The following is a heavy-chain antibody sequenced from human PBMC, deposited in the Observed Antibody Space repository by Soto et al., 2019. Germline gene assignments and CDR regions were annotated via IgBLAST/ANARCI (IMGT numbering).Heavy chain of an antibody. V-gene: IGHV3-30-3*01. CDR3: ARDGTIEYSGSYYYGMDA. D-gene: IGHD1-26*01. CDR2: ISYDGSNK. CDR1: GFTFSSYA. Sequence: PGGSLRLSCAASGFTFSSYAMHWVRQAPGKGLEWVAVISYDGSNKYYAVSVKGRFTIPRDNSKNTLYLQMNSLRAEDTAVYYCARDGTIEYSGSYYYGMDAWGQGTTVTVSS. J-gene: IGHJ6*02.